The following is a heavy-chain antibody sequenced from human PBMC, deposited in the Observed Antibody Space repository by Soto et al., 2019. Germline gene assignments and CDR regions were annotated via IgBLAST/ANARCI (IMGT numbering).Heavy chain of an antibody. CDR3: AKDSGSSFHQFDY. V-gene: IGHV3-30*18. J-gene: IGHJ4*02. CDR2: ISYDGSNK. D-gene: IGHD6-6*01. Sequence: QVQLVESGGGVVQPGRSLRLSCAASGFTFSSYGMHWVRQAPGKGLEWVAVISYDGSNKYYADSVKGRFTISRDNSKNTLYLQMNSLRAEDTAVYYCAKDSGSSFHQFDYWGQGTLVTVSS. CDR1: GFTFSSYG.